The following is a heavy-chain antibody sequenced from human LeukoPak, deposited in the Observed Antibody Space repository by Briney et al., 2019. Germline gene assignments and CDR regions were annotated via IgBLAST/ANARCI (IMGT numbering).Heavy chain of an antibody. CDR1: GFTFSSYG. CDR3: ARGSVQLWSYNWFDP. J-gene: IGHJ5*02. Sequence: GGTLRLSCAASGFTFSSYGMSWVRQAPGKGLEWVSAISGSGGSTYYADSVKGRFTISRDNSKNTLYLQMNSLRAEDTAVYYCARGSVQLWSYNWFDPWGQGTLVTVSS. V-gene: IGHV3-23*01. CDR2: ISGSGGST. D-gene: IGHD5-18*01.